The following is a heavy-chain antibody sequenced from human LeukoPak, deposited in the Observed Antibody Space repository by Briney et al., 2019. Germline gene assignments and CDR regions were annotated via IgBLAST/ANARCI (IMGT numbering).Heavy chain of an antibody. CDR3: AREARTITIFGVTNEYYMDV. CDR2: IIPIFGTA. V-gene: IGHV1-69*05. D-gene: IGHD3-3*01. CDR1: GGTFSSYA. J-gene: IGHJ6*03. Sequence: GASVTVSCTASGGTFSSYATSWVRQAPGQGLEWMGGIIPIFGTANYAQKFQGRGTITTDESTSTAYMELSSVRSEDTAMYYCAREARTITIFGVTNEYYMDVWGKGTTVTVSS.